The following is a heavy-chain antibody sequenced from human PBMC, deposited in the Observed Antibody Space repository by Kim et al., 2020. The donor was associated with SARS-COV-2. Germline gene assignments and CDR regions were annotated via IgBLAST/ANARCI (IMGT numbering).Heavy chain of an antibody. CDR3: ASSGSSPYGSGSYYGPPLAY. CDR2: IWYDGSNK. CDR1: GFTFSSYG. V-gene: IGHV3-33*01. J-gene: IGHJ4*02. D-gene: IGHD3-10*01. Sequence: GGSLRLSCAASGFTFSSYGMHWVRQAPGKGLEWVAVIWYDGSNKYYADSVKGRFTISRDNSKNTLYLQMNSLRAEDTAVYYCASSGSSPYGSGSYYGPPLAYWGQGTLVTVSS.